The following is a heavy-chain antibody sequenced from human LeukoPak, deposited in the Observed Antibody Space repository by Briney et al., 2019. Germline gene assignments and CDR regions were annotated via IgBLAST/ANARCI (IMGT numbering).Heavy chain of an antibody. CDR2: ISSSGSTI. CDR1: GFTFSSYE. Sequence: GGSLRLSCAASGFTFSSYEMNWVRQAPGKGLEWVSYISSSGSTIYYADSVKGRFTISRDNAKNSLYLQMNSLRDEDTAMYYCARTGYCTSTSCQAYNWFDPWGQGTLVTVSS. V-gene: IGHV3-48*03. J-gene: IGHJ5*02. CDR3: ARTGYCTSTSCQAYNWFDP. D-gene: IGHD2-2*01.